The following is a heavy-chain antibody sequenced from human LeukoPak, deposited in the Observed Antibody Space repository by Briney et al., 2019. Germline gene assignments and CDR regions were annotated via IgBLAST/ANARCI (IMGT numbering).Heavy chain of an antibody. CDR1: GFTFRYFG. Sequence: GTSLRLSCAASGFTFRYFGMHWVRLAPGKGRKWVAVIWYDGSNKYYADYVKGRFTISRENSKNTLYLQINSRRVEDTAVYYCARDLRSARYDYWGQGTPVIVSS. V-gene: IGHV3-33*01. CDR3: ARDLRSARYDY. CDR2: IWYDGSNK. J-gene: IGHJ4*02. D-gene: IGHD3-9*01.